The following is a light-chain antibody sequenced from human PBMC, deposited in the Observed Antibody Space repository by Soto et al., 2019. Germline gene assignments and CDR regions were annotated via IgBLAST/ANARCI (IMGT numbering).Light chain of an antibody. CDR1: SSNIGAGYD. Sequence: QSVRTQPPSVSGAPGQRGTISCTGSSSNIGAGYDVHWYQQLPGTAPKLLIYGNSSRPSGVPDRFSGSKSGTSASLAITGLQAEDEADSYCQSYDSSLSGSYVFGTGTKVTVL. J-gene: IGLJ1*01. CDR3: QSYDSSLSGSYV. V-gene: IGLV1-40*01. CDR2: GNS.